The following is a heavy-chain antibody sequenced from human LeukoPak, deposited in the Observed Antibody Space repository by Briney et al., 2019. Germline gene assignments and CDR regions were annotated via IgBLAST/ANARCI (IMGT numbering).Heavy chain of an antibody. D-gene: IGHD3-22*01. CDR3: ARHYHHSSGSYSFDY. CDR1: GGSISSYY. J-gene: IGHJ4*02. CDR2: IYSSGNT. Sequence: SEALSLTCTVSGGSISSYYWSWIRQPPGKGLEWIGFIYSSGNTNYNPSLESRVTISVDTSKNQFSLKLRFVTAADTAVYYCARHYHHSSGSYSFDYWGRGTLVTVSS. V-gene: IGHV4-59*01.